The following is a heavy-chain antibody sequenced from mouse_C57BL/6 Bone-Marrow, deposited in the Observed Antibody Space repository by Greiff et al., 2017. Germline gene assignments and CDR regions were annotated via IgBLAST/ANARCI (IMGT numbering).Heavy chain of an antibody. CDR1: GFTFTDYY. CDR2: IRNKANGYTT. J-gene: IGHJ4*01. CDR3: ARSPYYYGSRDYAMDY. Sequence: DVQLVESGGGLVQPGGSLSLSCAASGFTFTDYYMSWVRQPPGKALEWLGFIRNKANGYTTEYSASVKGRFTISRDNSQSILYLQMNALRAEDSATYYCARSPYYYGSRDYAMDYWGKGTSVTVSS. D-gene: IGHD1-1*01. V-gene: IGHV7-3*01.